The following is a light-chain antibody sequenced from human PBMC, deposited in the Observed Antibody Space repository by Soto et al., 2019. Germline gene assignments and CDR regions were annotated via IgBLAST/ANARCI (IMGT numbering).Light chain of an antibody. V-gene: IGKV4-1*01. CDR2: WAS. Sequence: DIVMTQSPDSLAVSLGERATINCKSSQSVLYSSNNKNYVAWYQQKPGQPPKLLIYWASTRESGVPDRFSGSGSGTDFTLTISSLQAEDVAVYYCQQHYSTPPWTFGQGTKVEIK. CDR3: QQHYSTPPWT. J-gene: IGKJ1*01. CDR1: QSVLYSSNNKNY.